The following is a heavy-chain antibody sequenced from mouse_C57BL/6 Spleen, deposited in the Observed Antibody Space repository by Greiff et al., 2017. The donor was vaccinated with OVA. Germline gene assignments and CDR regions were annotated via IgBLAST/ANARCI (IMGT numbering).Heavy chain of an antibody. J-gene: IGHJ4*01. CDR3: VRDYDGYYDYYDMDY. V-gene: IGHV10-1*01. Sequence: EVQLVESGGGLVQPKGSLKLSCAASGFSFTTYAMNWVRQAPGKGLEWVARIRSKSNNYATYYADSVKDRFTISRDDSESMLYLQMNNLKTEDTAMYYCVRDYDGYYDYYDMDYWGQGTSVTVSS. CDR2: IRSKSNNYAT. D-gene: IGHD2-3*01. CDR1: GFSFTTYA.